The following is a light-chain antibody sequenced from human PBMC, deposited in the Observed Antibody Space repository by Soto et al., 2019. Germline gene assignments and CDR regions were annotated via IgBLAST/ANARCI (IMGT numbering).Light chain of an antibody. CDR1: QSVGNNF. Sequence: EIVLTQSPDTLSLSPGERATLSCRASQSVGNNFLAWYQQKPGQAPTLLIYDASSRASGLPDRFSGSGSGTDFTLTISSLEPEDFAVYYCQHRTNWLITFGQGTRLEIK. V-gene: IGKV3D-20*02. CDR3: QHRTNWLIT. J-gene: IGKJ5*01. CDR2: DAS.